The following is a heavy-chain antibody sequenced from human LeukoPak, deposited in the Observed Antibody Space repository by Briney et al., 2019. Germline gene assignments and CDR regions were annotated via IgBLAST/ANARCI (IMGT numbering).Heavy chain of an antibody. V-gene: IGHV4-59*01. Sequence: PSETLFLTCTVSGGSISSYYWSWIRQPPGKGLEWIGYIYYSGSTNYNPSLKSRVTISVDTSKNQFSLKLSSVTAADTAVYYCARTTIQLWLLGRAFDIWGQGTMVTVSS. CDR3: ARTTIQLWLLGRAFDI. D-gene: IGHD5-18*01. CDR1: GGSISSYY. CDR2: IYYSGST. J-gene: IGHJ3*02.